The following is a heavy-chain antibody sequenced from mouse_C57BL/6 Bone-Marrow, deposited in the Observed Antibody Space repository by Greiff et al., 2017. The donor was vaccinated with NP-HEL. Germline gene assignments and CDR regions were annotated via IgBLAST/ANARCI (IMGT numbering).Heavy chain of an antibody. CDR1: GYAFSSYW. V-gene: IGHV1-80*01. D-gene: IGHD3-2*02. Sequence: QVQLQQSGAELVKPGASVKISCKASGYAFSSYWMNWVKQRPGKGLEWIGQIYPGDGDTNYNGKFKGKATLTADKSSSTAYMQLSSLTSEDSAVYFCASGGQLRLEAFAYWGQGTLVTVSA. CDR2: IYPGDGDT. J-gene: IGHJ3*01. CDR3: ASGGQLRLEAFAY.